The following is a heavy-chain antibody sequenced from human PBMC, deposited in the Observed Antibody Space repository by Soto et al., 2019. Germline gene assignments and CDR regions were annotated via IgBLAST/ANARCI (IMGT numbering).Heavy chain of an antibody. CDR2: INAGNGNT. J-gene: IGHJ5*02. D-gene: IGHD2-15*01. Sequence: ASVKVSCKASGYTFNSYAIHWVRQAPGQRLEWMGWINAGNGNTKYSQKFQDRVTITRDTSASTVYMELSSLRSEDTAVYYCTRAYIVVVVAANWFDPWGQGTLVTVSS. CDR1: GYTFNSYA. CDR3: TRAYIVVVVAANWFDP. V-gene: IGHV1-3*01.